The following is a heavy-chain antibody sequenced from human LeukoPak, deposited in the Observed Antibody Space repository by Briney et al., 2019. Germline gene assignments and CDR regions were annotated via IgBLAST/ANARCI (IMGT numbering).Heavy chain of an antibody. D-gene: IGHD1-1*01. V-gene: IGHV4-34*01. J-gene: IGHJ6*04. CDR1: GGSFSGYY. CDR3: ASGTGTTVLYYYYGMDV. Sequence: SETLSLTCAVYGGSFSGYYWSWIRQPPGKGLEWIGEINHSGSTNYNPSLKSRVTISVDTSKNQFSLKLSSVTAADTAVYYCASGTGTTVLYYYYGMDVWGKGTTVTVSS. CDR2: INHSGST.